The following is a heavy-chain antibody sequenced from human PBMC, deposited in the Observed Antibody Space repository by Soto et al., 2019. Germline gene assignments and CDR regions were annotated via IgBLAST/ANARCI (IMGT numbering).Heavy chain of an antibody. J-gene: IGHJ5*02. CDR1: GYIFTTYS. D-gene: IGHD3-10*01. Sequence: QIQLVQSGSEVRMPGASVKVSCRASGYIFTTYSITWVRQAPGQGLGWMGWVSASNGKTNYAQKFEDRVTMTTDTSTTTAYMELRSLRSDDKAVYYCAREAFGVQASWFDPWGQGTLVTVSS. V-gene: IGHV1-18*01. CDR3: AREAFGVQASWFDP. CDR2: VSASNGKT.